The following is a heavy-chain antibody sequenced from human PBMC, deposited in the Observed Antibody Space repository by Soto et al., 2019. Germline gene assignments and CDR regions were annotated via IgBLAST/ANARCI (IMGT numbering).Heavy chain of an antibody. CDR3: ARARVGSTMMRGYYFDY. CDR1: GGSISSYY. CDR2: IYTSGST. V-gene: IGHV4-4*07. D-gene: IGHD3-22*01. Sequence: SETLSLTCTVSGGSISSYYWSWIRQPAGKGLEWIGRIYTSGSTNYNPSLKSRVTMSVDTSKDQFSLKLSSVTAADTAVYYCARARVGSTMMRGYYFDYWGQGTLVTVSS. J-gene: IGHJ4*02.